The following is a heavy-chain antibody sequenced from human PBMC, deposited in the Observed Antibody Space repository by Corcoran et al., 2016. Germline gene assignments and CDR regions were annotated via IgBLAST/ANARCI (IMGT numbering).Heavy chain of an antibody. D-gene: IGHD6-6*01. J-gene: IGHJ5*02. CDR1: GGSIRSSSYY. CDR3: AIAAPYSSSSRGGFDP. V-gene: IGHV4-31*03. CDR2: IYYSGST. Sequence: QLQLQESGPGQVKPSETLSLTCTVSGGSIRSSSYYWSWIRQHPGTGLEWIGYIYYSGSTYYNPSLKRRVTISVDTSKNQFTLTLSSVTAADPAVYYCAIAAPYSSSSRGGFDPWGQGILVTVSS.